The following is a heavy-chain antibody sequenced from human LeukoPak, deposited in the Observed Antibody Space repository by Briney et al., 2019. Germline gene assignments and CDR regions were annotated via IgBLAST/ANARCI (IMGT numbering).Heavy chain of an antibody. V-gene: IGHV3-74*01. Sequence: GGSLRLSCAASGFIFSLYCMHWVRQAPGEGPMWVSRICPDGTGISYADSVKARFTTSRDNAKNTVYLQMNGLREEDTAVYYCVRDFRSADYWGQGTLVTVSS. CDR3: VRDFRSADY. J-gene: IGHJ4*02. CDR2: ICPDGTGI. CDR1: GFIFSLYC.